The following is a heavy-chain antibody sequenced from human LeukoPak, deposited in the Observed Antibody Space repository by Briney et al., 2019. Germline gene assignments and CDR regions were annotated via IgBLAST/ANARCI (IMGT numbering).Heavy chain of an antibody. V-gene: IGHV4-39*01. J-gene: IGHJ4*02. Sequence: SETLSLTCTVSGGSISSSSYYWGWIRQPPGKGLEWIGSIYYSGSTYYNPSLKSRVTISVDTSENQFSLKLSSVTAADTAVYYCARRHYYDSSGYYYYWGQGTLVTVSS. CDR1: GGSISSSSYY. CDR2: IYYSGST. CDR3: ARRHYYDSSGYYYY. D-gene: IGHD3-22*01.